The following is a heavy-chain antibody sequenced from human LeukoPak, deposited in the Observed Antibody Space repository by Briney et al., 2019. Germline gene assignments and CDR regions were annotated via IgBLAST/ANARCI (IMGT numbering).Heavy chain of an antibody. CDR1: GGSISSYY. D-gene: IGHD3-22*01. CDR2: IYYSGST. CDR3: ARHHSYYDSSGYYLYYFDY. J-gene: IGHJ4*02. V-gene: IGHV4-59*08. Sequence: SETLSLTCTVSGGSISSYYWSWIRQPPGKGLEWIGYIYYSGSTNYNPSLKSRVTISVDTSKNQFSLKLSSVTAADTAVYYCARHHSYYDSSGYYLYYFDYRGQGTLVTVSS.